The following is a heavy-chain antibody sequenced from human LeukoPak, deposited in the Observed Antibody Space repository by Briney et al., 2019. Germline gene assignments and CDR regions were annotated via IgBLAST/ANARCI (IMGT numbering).Heavy chain of an antibody. Sequence: GGSLRLSCAASGFNFSSYAMTWVRQAPGKGLEWVSGISGSGDSTNYADSVRGRFTISRDNSKNTLYLQVNSLRAEDTAVYYCAKDRNSVGSSYNYWGQGTLVTVSS. CDR3: AKDRNSVGSSYNY. V-gene: IGHV3-23*01. CDR2: ISGSGDST. D-gene: IGHD6-6*01. J-gene: IGHJ4*02. CDR1: GFNFSSYA.